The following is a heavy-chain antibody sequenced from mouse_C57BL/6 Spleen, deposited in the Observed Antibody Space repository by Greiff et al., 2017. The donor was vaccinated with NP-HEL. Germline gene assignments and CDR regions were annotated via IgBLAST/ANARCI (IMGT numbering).Heavy chain of an antibody. Sequence: VQLQQPGAELVKPGASVKMSCKASGYTFTSYWITWVKQRPGQGLEWIGDIYPGSGSTNYNEKFKSKATLTVDTSTSTAYMPVSRRTSEDSAVYYCVGYGRRPAMDYWGQGTSVTVSS. CDR1: GYTFTSYW. CDR3: VGYGRRPAMDY. CDR2: IYPGSGST. D-gene: IGHD1-1*01. V-gene: IGHV1-55*01. J-gene: IGHJ4*01.